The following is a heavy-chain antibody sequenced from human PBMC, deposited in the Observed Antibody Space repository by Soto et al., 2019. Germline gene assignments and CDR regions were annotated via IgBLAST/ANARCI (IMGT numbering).Heavy chain of an antibody. CDR2: ISAYNGNT. J-gene: IGHJ3*02. V-gene: IGHV1-18*01. Sequence: GASVKLSCKASGYSFTSYRISWVRQAPGQGLEWMGWISAYNGNTSYAQKFQGRVTMTRDTSTSTVYMELSSLRSEDTAVYYCATNPGYSSSLESSVYDAFDIWGQGTMVTVSS. D-gene: IGHD6-13*01. CDR3: ATNPGYSSSLESSVYDAFDI. CDR1: GYSFTSYR.